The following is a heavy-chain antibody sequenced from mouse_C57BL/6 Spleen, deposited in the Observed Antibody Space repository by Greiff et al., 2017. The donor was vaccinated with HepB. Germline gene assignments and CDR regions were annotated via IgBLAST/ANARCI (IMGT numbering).Heavy chain of an antibody. Sequence: VKLMESGAELVRPGTSVKVSCKASGYAFTNYLIEWVKQRPGQGLEWIGVINPGSGGTNYNEKFKGKATLTADKSSSTAYMQLSSLTSEDSAVYFCASLGDGYYLPPEWGQGTLVTVSA. J-gene: IGHJ3*02. CDR3: ASLGDGYYLPPE. CDR1: GYAFTNYL. D-gene: IGHD2-3*01. CDR2: INPGSGGT. V-gene: IGHV1-54*01.